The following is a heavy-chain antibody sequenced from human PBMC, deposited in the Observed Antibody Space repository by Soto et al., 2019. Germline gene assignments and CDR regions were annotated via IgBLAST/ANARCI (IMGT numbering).Heavy chain of an antibody. CDR1: GGTFSSYA. Sequence: QVQLVQSGAEVKKPGSSVKVSCKASGGTFSSYAISWVRQAPGQGRAWMGGIIPIVGTANYAPKFQGRVTITADKSTSTAYMELSSLRSEDTAVYYCARERQAVPYNWFDPWGQGTLVTASS. CDR3: ARERQAVPYNWFDP. D-gene: IGHD6-19*01. J-gene: IGHJ5*02. CDR2: IIPIVGTA. V-gene: IGHV1-69*06.